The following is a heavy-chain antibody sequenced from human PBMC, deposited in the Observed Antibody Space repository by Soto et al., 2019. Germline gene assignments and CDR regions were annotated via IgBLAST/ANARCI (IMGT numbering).Heavy chain of an antibody. CDR3: ARATDYYDSSGYYAGPFDI. D-gene: IGHD3-22*01. J-gene: IGHJ3*02. V-gene: IGHV4-61*01. CDR1: GGSVSSGSYY. Sequence: TLSLTCTVSGGSVSSGSYYWSWIRQPPGKGLEWIGYIYYSGSTNYNPSLKSRVTISVDTSKNQFSLKLSSVTAADPAVYYCARATDYYDSSGYYAGPFDIWGQAPIVTVSS. CDR2: IYYSGST.